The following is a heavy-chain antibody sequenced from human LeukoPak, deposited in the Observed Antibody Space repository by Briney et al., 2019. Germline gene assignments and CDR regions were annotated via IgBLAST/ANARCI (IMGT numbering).Heavy chain of an antibody. CDR2: ISGSGGST. Sequence: GGSLRLSCAASGFTFSSYAMSWVRQAPGKGLEWVSAISGSGGSTYYADSVKGRFTISRDNSKNTLYLQMNSLRAEDTAVYYCAKDMGTWGSPGNDALDIWGQGTMVTVSS. CDR1: GFTFSSYA. D-gene: IGHD7-27*01. V-gene: IGHV3-23*01. CDR3: AKDMGTWGSPGNDALDI. J-gene: IGHJ3*02.